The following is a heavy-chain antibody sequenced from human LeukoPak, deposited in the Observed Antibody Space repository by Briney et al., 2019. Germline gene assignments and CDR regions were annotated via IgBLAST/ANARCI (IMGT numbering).Heavy chain of an antibody. Sequence: GGSLRLSCAASGFTFSNYLMNWVRQAPGKGLEWVANIKQGGGEKYYVDSVKGRFTISRDNARNSLYLQMNSLRVENTAEYYCARVRSGLIGAADSDYWGQGTLVTVSS. D-gene: IGHD6-13*01. CDR3: ARVRSGLIGAADSDY. V-gene: IGHV3-7*01. CDR2: IKQGGGEK. CDR1: GFTFSNYL. J-gene: IGHJ4*02.